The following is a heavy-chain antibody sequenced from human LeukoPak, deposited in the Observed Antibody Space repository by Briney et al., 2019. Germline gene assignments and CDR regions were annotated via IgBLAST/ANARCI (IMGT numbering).Heavy chain of an antibody. Sequence: SETLSLTCAVYGGSFSGYYWSWIRQPPGKELEWIGEINHSGSTNYHPSHKSRVTISVDTYKNQFPLKLSSVPAADTAVYYWAGGLWFGTPHLDYWGQGTLVTVSS. CDR3: AGGLWFGTPHLDY. CDR2: INHSGST. J-gene: IGHJ4*02. CDR1: GGSFSGYY. V-gene: IGHV4-34*01. D-gene: IGHD3-10*01.